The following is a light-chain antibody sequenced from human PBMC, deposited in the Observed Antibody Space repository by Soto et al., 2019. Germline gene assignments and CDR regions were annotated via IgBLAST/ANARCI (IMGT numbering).Light chain of an antibody. J-gene: IGKJ2*01. Sequence: ELLLTQSPGTLSLSPGERATLSCRTSQSVGSTYLAWYQQKPGQAPRLLIYEASRRATGIPDRFSGSGSGTDFTLTISRLEPEDFAVYYCQQFGTSPRYTFGQGTKLEI. CDR3: QQFGTSPRYT. CDR1: QSVGSTY. V-gene: IGKV3-20*01. CDR2: EAS.